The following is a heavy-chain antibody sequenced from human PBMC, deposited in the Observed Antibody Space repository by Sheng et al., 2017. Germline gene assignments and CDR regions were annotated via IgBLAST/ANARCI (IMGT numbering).Heavy chain of an antibody. D-gene: IGHD2-8*02. J-gene: IGHJ6*02. CDR3: AREGWGNEPFRYYGMDV. CDR2: IIPIFGTA. Sequence: QVQLVQSGAEVKKPGSSVKVSCKASGGTFSSYAISWVRQAPGQGLEWMGGIIPIFGTANYAQKFQGRVTITADESTSTAYMELSSLRSEDTAVYYCAREGWGNEPFRYYGMDVWGQGDHGHRLL. CDR1: GGTFSSYA. V-gene: IGHV1-69*13.